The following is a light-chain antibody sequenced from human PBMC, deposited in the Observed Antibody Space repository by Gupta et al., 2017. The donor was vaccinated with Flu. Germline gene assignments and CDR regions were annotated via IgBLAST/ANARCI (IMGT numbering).Light chain of an antibody. CDR1: QSVSSSY. J-gene: IGKJ3*01. CDR2: DAS. V-gene: IGKV3-20*01. Sequence: GTLSLSPGEGATLSCRASQSVSSSYLAWYQQKPGQAPRLLIYDASSRATGIPDRFSGSGSGTDFTLTISRLEPEDFAVYYCQQYGRSPFTCGPGTKVDIK. CDR3: QQYGRSPFT.